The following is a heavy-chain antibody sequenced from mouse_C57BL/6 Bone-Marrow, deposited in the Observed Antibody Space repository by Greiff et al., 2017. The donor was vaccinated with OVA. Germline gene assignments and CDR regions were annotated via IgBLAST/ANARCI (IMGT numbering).Heavy chain of an antibody. CDR2: ISYDGSN. CDR3: ARRDLLWYNWYFDV. CDR1: GYSITSGYY. D-gene: IGHD2-1*01. V-gene: IGHV3-6*01. Sequence: EVQRVESGPGLLKPSQSLSLTCSVTGYSITSGYYWNWIRQFPGNKLEWMGYISYDGSNNYNPSLKNRISITRDTSKNQFFLKLNSVTTEDTATYYCARRDLLWYNWYFDVWGTGTTVTVSS. J-gene: IGHJ1*03.